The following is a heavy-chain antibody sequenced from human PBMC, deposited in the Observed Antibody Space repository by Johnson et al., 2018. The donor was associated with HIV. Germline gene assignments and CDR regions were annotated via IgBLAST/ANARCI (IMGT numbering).Heavy chain of an antibody. CDR1: GFTFSTYA. V-gene: IGHV3-30*04. CDR2: ISNDGSNK. Sequence: QVQLVESGGGVVQPGRSLRVSCAASGFTFSTYAMHWVRQAPGKGLEWVAVISNDGSNKYYTDSVKGRFTISRDNSKNTLYLQMNSLRAEDTAVYYCARGVGLVDGMIVDAFDIWGQGTMVTVSS. J-gene: IGHJ3*02. CDR3: ARGVGLVDGMIVDAFDI. D-gene: IGHD3-22*01.